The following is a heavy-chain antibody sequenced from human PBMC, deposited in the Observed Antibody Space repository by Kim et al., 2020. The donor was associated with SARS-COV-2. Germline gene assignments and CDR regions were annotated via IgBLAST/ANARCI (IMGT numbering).Heavy chain of an antibody. D-gene: IGHD2-21*02. CDR2: IHPLSGGT. J-gene: IGHJ4*02. Sequence: ASVKVSCKTSGYTFTSSEIGWVRQASGQGLEWLGWIHPLSGGTGYAPAFEGRVIMTRDTSTSTAYMELNSLRSDDTAMYYCARRPVKTYCGGDCFPLDYWGQGTLVTVSS. CDR1: GYTFTSSE. CDR3: ARRPVKTYCGGDCFPLDY. V-gene: IGHV1-8*02.